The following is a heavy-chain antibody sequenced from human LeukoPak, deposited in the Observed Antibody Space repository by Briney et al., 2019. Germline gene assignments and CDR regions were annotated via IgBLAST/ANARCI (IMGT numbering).Heavy chain of an antibody. D-gene: IGHD5-18*01. CDR2: IYYSGST. Sequence: PSETLSLTCTVSGGSISSYYWSWLRQPPGKGLEWIGYIYYSGSTNYNPSIKSRVTISVDTSKNQFSLKLSSVTAADTAVYHCARDPRIQLWSDAFDIWGQGTMVTVSS. V-gene: IGHV4-59*01. CDR1: GGSISSYY. J-gene: IGHJ3*02. CDR3: ARDPRIQLWSDAFDI.